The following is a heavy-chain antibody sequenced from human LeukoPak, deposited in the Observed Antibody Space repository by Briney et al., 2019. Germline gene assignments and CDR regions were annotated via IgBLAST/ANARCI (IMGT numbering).Heavy chain of an antibody. Sequence: GASVKVSCKASGYTFTGYYMHWVRQAPGQGLEWMGWINPNSGGTNYAQKFQGRVTMTRDTSISTAYMELSRLRSDDTAVYYCARRFGELTYYMDVWGKGTTVTVSS. J-gene: IGHJ6*03. CDR2: INPNSGGT. D-gene: IGHD3-10*01. CDR3: ARRFGELTYYMDV. V-gene: IGHV1-2*02. CDR1: GYTFTGYY.